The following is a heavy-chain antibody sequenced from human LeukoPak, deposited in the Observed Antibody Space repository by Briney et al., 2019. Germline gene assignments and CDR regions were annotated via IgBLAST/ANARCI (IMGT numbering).Heavy chain of an antibody. V-gene: IGHV1-18*01. CDR1: GYTFTSYG. D-gene: IGHD5-18*01. Sequence: ASVKVSCKASGYTFTSYGISWVRQAPGQGLEWMGWISAYNGNTNYAQKLQGRVTMTTDTSTSTAYMELRSLRSDDTAVYYCASLLVTAGYYYMDVWGKGTTVTVSS. CDR3: ASLLVTAGYYYMDV. CDR2: ISAYNGNT. J-gene: IGHJ6*03.